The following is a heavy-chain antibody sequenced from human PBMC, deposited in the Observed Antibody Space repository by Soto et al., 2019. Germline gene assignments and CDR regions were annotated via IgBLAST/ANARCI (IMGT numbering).Heavy chain of an antibody. CDR2: IYYSGST. CDR3: ARVDYDFWSGYLNWFDP. Sequence: QVQLQESSPGLVKPSQTLSLTCTVSGGSISSGDYYWSWIRQPPGKGLEWIGYIYYSGSTYYNPSLKSRVTISVDTSKNQFSLKLSSVTAADTAVYYCARVDYDFWSGYLNWFDPWGQGTLVTVSS. J-gene: IGHJ5*02. V-gene: IGHV4-30-4*01. D-gene: IGHD3-3*01. CDR1: GGSISSGDYY.